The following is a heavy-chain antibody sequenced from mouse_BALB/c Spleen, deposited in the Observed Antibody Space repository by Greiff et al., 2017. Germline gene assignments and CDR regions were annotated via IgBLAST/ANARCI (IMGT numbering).Heavy chain of an antibody. CDR3: ARRGNYGSSYAMDY. CDR1: GFTFSSYT. V-gene: IGHV5-12-2*01. Sequence: EVQVVESGGGLVQPGGSLKLSCAASGFTFSSYTMSWVRQTPEKRLEWVAYISNGGGSTYYPDTVKGRFTISRDNAKNTLYLQMSSLKSEDTAMYYCARRGNYGSSYAMDYWGQGTSVTVSS. J-gene: IGHJ4*01. D-gene: IGHD1-1*01. CDR2: ISNGGGST.